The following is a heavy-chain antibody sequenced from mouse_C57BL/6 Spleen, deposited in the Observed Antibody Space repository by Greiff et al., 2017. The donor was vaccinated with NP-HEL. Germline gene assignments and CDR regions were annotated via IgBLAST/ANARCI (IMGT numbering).Heavy chain of an antibody. J-gene: IGHJ4*01. CDR1: GYSITSGYY. V-gene: IGHV3-6*01. CDR3: ARNYGYAMDY. D-gene: IGHD1-1*02. CDR2: ISYDGSN. Sequence: EVQLQQSGPGLVKPSQSLSLTCSVTGYSITSGYYWNWIRQFPGNKLEWMGYISYDGSNNYNPSLKNRISITRDTSKNQLFLKLNSVTTEDTATYYCARNYGYAMDYWGQGTSVTVSS.